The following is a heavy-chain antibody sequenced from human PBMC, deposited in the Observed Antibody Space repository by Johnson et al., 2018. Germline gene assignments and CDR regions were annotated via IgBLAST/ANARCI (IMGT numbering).Heavy chain of an antibody. D-gene: IGHD3-16*01. V-gene: IGHV3-9*01. Sequence: EVQLVESGGGLVQPGRSLRLSCAASGFTFDDYAMHWVRQAPGKGLEWVSGISWNSGSIGYADSVEGRFTISRDNAKNSLYLQMNSLRPEDTALYYCAKAPVGGLGEGAEYFQHWGQGTLVTVSS. CDR3: AKAPVGGLGEGAEYFQH. CDR2: ISWNSGSI. J-gene: IGHJ1*01. CDR1: GFTFDDYA.